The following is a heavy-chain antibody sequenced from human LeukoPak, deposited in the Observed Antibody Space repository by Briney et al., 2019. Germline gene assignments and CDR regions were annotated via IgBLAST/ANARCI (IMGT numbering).Heavy chain of an antibody. CDR3: ARGAGYCSGGSCYSGFGYYYYYYMDV. D-gene: IGHD2-15*01. Sequence: GGSLRLSCEASGFTLTSYSMNWVRQAPGKGLEWVSYISSSSSTIYYADSVKGRFTISRDNSKNTLYLQMNSLRAEDTAVYYWARGAGYCSGGSCYSGFGYYYYYYMDVWGRGTTVTISS. V-gene: IGHV3-48*01. CDR2: ISSSSSTI. CDR1: GFTLTSYS. J-gene: IGHJ6*03.